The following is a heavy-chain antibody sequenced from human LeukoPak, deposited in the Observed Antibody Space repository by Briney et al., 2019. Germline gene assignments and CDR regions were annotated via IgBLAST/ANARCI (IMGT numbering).Heavy chain of an antibody. CDR3: AREGRSGYDLTGYYGMDV. CDR2: IGSSDTM. CDR1: GFTFSTYE. D-gene: IGHD5-12*01. V-gene: IGHV3-48*03. Sequence: GGSLRLSCAASGFTFSTYEMNCVRQAPGKGLEWVSYIGSSDTMYYADSVKGRFTISRDNAKNSLYLQMNSLRAEDTAIYYCAREGRSGYDLTGYYGMDVWGKGTTVTVSS. J-gene: IGHJ6*04.